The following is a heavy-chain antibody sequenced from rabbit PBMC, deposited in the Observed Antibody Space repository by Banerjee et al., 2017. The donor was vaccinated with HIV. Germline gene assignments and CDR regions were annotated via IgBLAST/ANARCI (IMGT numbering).Heavy chain of an antibody. CDR3: GRDRDGDAGYGSLAL. V-gene: IGHV1S47*01. Sequence: VRQAPGKGLEWIACIWNGDGSTYYASWVNGRFSISRSTSLNTVDLKMTSLTVADTATYFCGRDRDGDAGYGSLALWGQGTLVTVS. J-gene: IGHJ4*01. CDR2: IWNGDGST. D-gene: IGHD6-1*01.